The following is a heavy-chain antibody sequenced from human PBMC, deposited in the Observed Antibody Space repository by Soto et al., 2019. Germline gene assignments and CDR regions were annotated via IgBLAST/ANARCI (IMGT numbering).Heavy chain of an antibody. D-gene: IGHD4-17*01. CDR3: AKVRLMTTDDAFDI. CDR1: GFTFDDYA. J-gene: IGHJ3*02. Sequence: GGSLRLSCAASGFTFDDYAMHWVRQAPGKGLEWVSGISWNSGSIGYADSVKGRFTISRDNAKNSLYLQMNSLRAEDTALYYCAKVRLMTTDDAFDIWGQGTMVTVSS. V-gene: IGHV3-9*01. CDR2: ISWNSGSI.